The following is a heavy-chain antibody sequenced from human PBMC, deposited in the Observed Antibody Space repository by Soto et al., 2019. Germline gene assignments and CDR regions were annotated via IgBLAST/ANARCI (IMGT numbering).Heavy chain of an antibody. J-gene: IGHJ6*02. V-gene: IGHV3-33*01. CDR3: ARDTARTMVRIYYGMNV. Sequence: QVQLVESGGGVVQPGRSLRLSCAASGFTFSSYGMHWVRQAPGKGLEWVAVIWYDGSNKYYADSVKGRFTIFRDNTKNTMNLQMNSLRADNKAVYYCARDTARTMVRIYYGMNVWGQGTTVTVSS. CDR1: GFTFSSYG. D-gene: IGHD3-10*01. CDR2: IWYDGSNK.